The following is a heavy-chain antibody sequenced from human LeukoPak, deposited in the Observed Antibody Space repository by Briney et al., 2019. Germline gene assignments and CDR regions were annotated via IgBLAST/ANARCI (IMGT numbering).Heavy chain of an antibody. D-gene: IGHD3-22*01. CDR3: ARGLATYYYDNSRKYYFDY. CDR2: INHSGST. CDR1: GGSFSGYY. J-gene: IGHJ4*02. V-gene: IGHV4-34*01. Sequence: SETLSLTCAVYGGSFSGYYWSWIRQPPGKGLEWIGEINHSGSTNYNPSLKSRVTISVDTSKNQFSLKLSSVTAADTAVYYCARGLATYYYDNSRKYYFDYWGQGTLVTVSS.